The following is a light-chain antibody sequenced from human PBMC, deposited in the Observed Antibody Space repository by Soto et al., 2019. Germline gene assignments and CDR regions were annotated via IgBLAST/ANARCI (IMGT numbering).Light chain of an antibody. CDR3: QQYNSYRVDT. Sequence: DIQMTQSPSTLSASVGDRVTITCRASQSISSWLAWYQQKPGKAPKLLSYKASSLESGVPSRFSGSGSGTEFALTISSLQPDYFATYHCQQYNSYRVDTFGQGTKLEIK. V-gene: IGKV1-5*03. CDR2: KAS. CDR1: QSISSW. J-gene: IGKJ2*01.